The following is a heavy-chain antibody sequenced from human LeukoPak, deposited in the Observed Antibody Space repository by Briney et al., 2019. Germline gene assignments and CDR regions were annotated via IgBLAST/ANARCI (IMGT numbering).Heavy chain of an antibody. V-gene: IGHV4-59*08. CDR1: GGSIGSNY. Sequence: SETLSLTCTVSGGSIGSNYWTWIRQPPGKGLEYIGYIYYTGATNYNPSLKSRVTISVDTSKNQFSLRLSSVTAADTAVYFCAKYGNRGWLFDYWGQETLVTVSS. D-gene: IGHD6-19*01. CDR3: AKYGNRGWLFDY. J-gene: IGHJ4*02. CDR2: IYYTGAT.